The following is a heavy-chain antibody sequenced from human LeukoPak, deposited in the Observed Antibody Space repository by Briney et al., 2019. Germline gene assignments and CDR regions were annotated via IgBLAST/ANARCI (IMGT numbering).Heavy chain of an antibody. Sequence: GASVTVSCKASGGTFSSYAISWVRQAPGQGLEWMGGIIPIFGTANYAQKFQGRVTITTDESTSTAYMELSSLRSEDTAVYYCARKAALWDYGFRRGAFDIWGQGTMGTVSS. D-gene: IGHD4-17*01. J-gene: IGHJ3*02. CDR1: GGTFSSYA. V-gene: IGHV1-69*05. CDR3: ARKAALWDYGFRRGAFDI. CDR2: IIPIFGTA.